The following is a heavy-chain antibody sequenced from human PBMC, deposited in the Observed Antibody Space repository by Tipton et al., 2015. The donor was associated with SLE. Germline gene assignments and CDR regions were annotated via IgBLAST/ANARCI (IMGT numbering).Heavy chain of an antibody. V-gene: IGHV1-69*01. Sequence: QLVQSGPEVKKPGSSVKVSCKASGGPFGRYTVNWVRQAPGQGLEWMGGIIPIFDTSKYAQKFQGRVTITADESTSTAYMELSSLSSEDTAMYYCARLMMTTVTTDTLDIWSQGTMVTVSS. D-gene: IGHD4-17*01. CDR1: GGPFGRYT. CDR3: ARLMMTTVTTDTLDI. J-gene: IGHJ3*02. CDR2: IIPIFDTS.